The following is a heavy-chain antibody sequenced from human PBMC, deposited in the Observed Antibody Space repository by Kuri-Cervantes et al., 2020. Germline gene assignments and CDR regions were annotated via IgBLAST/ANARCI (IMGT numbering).Heavy chain of an antibody. D-gene: IGHD6-13*01. V-gene: IGHV3-21*01. CDR1: GFTFDDYG. CDR2: ISSSSSYI. Sequence: GESLKISCAASGFTFDDYGMNWVRQAPGKGLEWVSSISSSSSYIYYADSVKGRFTISRDNAKNSLYLQMNSLRAEDTAVYYCARDSQIAATTADWYFDLWGRGTLVTVSS. J-gene: IGHJ2*01. CDR3: ARDSQIAATTADWYFDL.